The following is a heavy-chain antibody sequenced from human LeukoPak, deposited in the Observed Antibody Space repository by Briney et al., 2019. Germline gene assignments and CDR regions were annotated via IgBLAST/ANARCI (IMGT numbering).Heavy chain of an antibody. J-gene: IGHJ4*02. Sequence: GGSLRLSCAASGFTFSSYAMHWVRQAPGKGLEWVAVIWYDGSNKYYADSVKGRFTISRDNSKNTLYLQMNSLRAEDTAVYYCARDSRELLGSFDYWGQGTLVTVSS. D-gene: IGHD1-26*01. CDR1: GFTFSSYA. CDR2: IWYDGSNK. V-gene: IGHV3-33*08. CDR3: ARDSRELLGSFDY.